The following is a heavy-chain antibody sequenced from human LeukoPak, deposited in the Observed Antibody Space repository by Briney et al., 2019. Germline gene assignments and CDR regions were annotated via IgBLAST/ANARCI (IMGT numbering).Heavy chain of an antibody. CDR3: ARATDDYGDYAY. CDR1: GGSISSGDYY. J-gene: IGHJ4*02. CDR2: IYYSGGT. Sequence: SETLSLTCTVSGGSISSGDYYWSWIRQPPGKVLEWIGYIYYSGGTYYNPSLKSRVTISVDTSKNQFSLKLSSVTAADTAVYYCARATDDYGDYAYWGQGTLVTVSS. D-gene: IGHD4-17*01. V-gene: IGHV4-30-4*01.